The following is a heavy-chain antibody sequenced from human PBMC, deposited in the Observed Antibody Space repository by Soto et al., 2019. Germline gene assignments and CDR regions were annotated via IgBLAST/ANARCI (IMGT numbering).Heavy chain of an antibody. D-gene: IGHD3-22*01. V-gene: IGHV3-30*18. Sequence: GGSLRLSCAASGFTFSSYGMHWVRQAPGKGLEWVAVILYDGTNKYYSDSVKGRFTISRDNSKNTLYLQMNSLRAEDTAVYYCAKDADGYWKNFDYWGQGTLVTV. CDR2: ILYDGTNK. J-gene: IGHJ4*02. CDR1: GFTFSSYG. CDR3: AKDADGYWKNFDY.